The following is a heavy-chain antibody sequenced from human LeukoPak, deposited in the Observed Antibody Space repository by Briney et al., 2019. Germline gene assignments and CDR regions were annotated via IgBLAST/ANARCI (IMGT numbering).Heavy chain of an antibody. CDR2: IYTSGST. V-gene: IGHV4-61*02. D-gene: IGHD6-13*01. CDR1: GGSISSGSYY. Sequence: TSETLSLTCTVSGGSISSGSYYWSWIRQPAGKGLEWIGRIYTSGSTNYNPSLKSRVTISVDTSKNQFSLKLSSVTAADTAVYYCAREGIAAPFDYWGQGTLVTVSS. J-gene: IGHJ4*02. CDR3: AREGIAAPFDY.